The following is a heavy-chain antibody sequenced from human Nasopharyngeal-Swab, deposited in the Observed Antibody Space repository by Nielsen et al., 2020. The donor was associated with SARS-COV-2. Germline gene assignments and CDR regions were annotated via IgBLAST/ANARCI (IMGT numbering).Heavy chain of an antibody. D-gene: IGHD3-22*01. CDR3: ARYDDYYDSSGYAY. Sequence: GEFLKISCVASGFNFAPYVMHWVRQAPGVGLEWVAFIKYDGTTKYYADPVKGRFTISRDNSKNTMYLQMNSLRAEDTAVYYCARYDDYYDSSGYAYWGQGTLVTVSS. CDR2: IKYDGTTK. CDR1: GFNFAPYV. J-gene: IGHJ4*02. V-gene: IGHV3-33*05.